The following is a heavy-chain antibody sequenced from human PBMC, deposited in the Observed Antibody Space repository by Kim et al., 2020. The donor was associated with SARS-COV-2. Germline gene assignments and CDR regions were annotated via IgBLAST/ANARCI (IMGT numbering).Heavy chain of an antibody. CDR2: INHSGST. V-gene: IGHV4-34*01. J-gene: IGHJ5*02. CDR1: GGSFSGYY. Sequence: SETLSLTCAVYGGSFSGYYWSWIRQPPGKGLEWIGEINHSGSTNYNPSLKSRVTISVDTSKNQFSLKLSSVTAADTAVYYCARGAVVAATLRIGRFRGSFDPWGQGALVTVSS. CDR3: ARGAVVAATLRIGRFRGSFDP. D-gene: IGHD2-15*01.